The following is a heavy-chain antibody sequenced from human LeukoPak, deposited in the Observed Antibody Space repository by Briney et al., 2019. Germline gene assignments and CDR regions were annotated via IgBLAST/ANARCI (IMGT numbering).Heavy chain of an antibody. CDR1: GGSISTYY. J-gene: IGHJ3*02. CDR3: ARVPLMVRGVIWAFDI. V-gene: IGHV4-4*07. CDR2: IYISGST. Sequence: SETLSLTCTVSGGSISTYYWSWIRQPAGKGLEWIGRIYISGSTNYNPSLKSRVTMSVDTSKNQFSLKLSSVTAADTAVYYCARVPLMVRGVIWAFDIWGQGTMVTVSS. D-gene: IGHD3-10*01.